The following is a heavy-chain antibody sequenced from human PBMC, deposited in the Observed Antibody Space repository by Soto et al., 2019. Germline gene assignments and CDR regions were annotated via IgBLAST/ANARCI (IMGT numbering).Heavy chain of an antibody. Sequence: SETLSLTCTVSGGSIGSGAYYWGWIRQHPGKGLEWIGYISHRGTAYYTPSLKSRVSLSVDPSKSQFSLNVTSLTAADTAVYYCARVSATGTRWFDPWGPGTLVTVSS. CDR2: ISHRGTA. V-gene: IGHV4-31*03. J-gene: IGHJ5*02. CDR1: GGSIGSGAYY. D-gene: IGHD6-13*01. CDR3: ARVSATGTRWFDP.